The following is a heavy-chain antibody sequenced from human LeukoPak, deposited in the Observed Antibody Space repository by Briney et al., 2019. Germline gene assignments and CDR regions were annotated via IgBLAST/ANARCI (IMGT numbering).Heavy chain of an antibody. CDR1: RDTSTIYG. D-gene: IGHD2-15*01. Sequence: ASEKVSCKTSRDTSTIYGISWVRQAPGQGLEWIGLISAYGNTNYAQNLQGRVTMTTDTSTSTAYLKLRSLRSDDTAVYDCARGIIGYYYDYWGQGTLVTVSS. V-gene: IGHV1-18*01. CDR2: ISAYGNT. CDR3: ARGIIGYYYDY. J-gene: IGHJ4*02.